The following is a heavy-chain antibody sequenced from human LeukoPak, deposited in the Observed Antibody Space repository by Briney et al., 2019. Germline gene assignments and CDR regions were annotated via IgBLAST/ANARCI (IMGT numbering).Heavy chain of an antibody. V-gene: IGHV1-69*05. J-gene: IGHJ6*02. CDR1: GGTFSSYA. Sequence: GASVKVPCKASGGTFSSYAISWVRQAPGQGLEWMGGIIPIFGTANYAQKFQGRVTITTDESTSTAYMELSSLRSEDTAVYYCARDKVDTAMVGYYGMDVWGQGTTVTVSS. CDR3: ARDKVDTAMVGYYGMDV. D-gene: IGHD5-18*01. CDR2: IIPIFGTA.